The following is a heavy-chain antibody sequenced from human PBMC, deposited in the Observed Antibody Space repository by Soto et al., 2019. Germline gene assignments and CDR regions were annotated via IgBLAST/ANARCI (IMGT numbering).Heavy chain of an antibody. CDR1: GFTFSSYA. Sequence: HPWGSLRLSCAASGFTFSSYAMHWVRQAPGKGLEWVAVISYDGSNKYYADSVKGRFTISRDNSKNTLYLQMNSLRAEDTAVYYCARDPLYSSSSNGYWGKGIMVTVSS. D-gene: IGHD6-6*01. CDR2: ISYDGSNK. V-gene: IGHV3-30-3*01. CDR3: ARDPLYSSSSNGY. J-gene: IGHJ4*02.